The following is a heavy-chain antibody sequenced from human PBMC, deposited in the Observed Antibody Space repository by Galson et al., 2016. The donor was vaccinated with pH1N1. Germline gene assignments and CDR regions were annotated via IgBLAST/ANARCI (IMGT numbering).Heavy chain of an antibody. Sequence: SLRLSCADSGFTFSSYWMSWVRQAPGKGLEWVANIKEDGSEKYYVDSVKGRFTISRDNAKNSLYLQMNSLRAEDTAVYYCARRYFDYWGQGTLVTVSS. CDR3: ARRYFDY. CDR2: IKEDGSEK. V-gene: IGHV3-7*01. J-gene: IGHJ4*02. CDR1: GFTFSSYW.